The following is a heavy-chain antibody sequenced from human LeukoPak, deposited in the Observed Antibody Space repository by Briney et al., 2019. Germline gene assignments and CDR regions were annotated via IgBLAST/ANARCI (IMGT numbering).Heavy chain of an antibody. CDR3: AKENYGGNSVGY. CDR2: ISGSGGST. D-gene: IGHD4-23*01. J-gene: IGHJ4*02. Sequence: PGGSLRLSCAASGFTFNNYWMHWVRQAPGKGLEWVSAISGSGGSTYYADSVKGRFTISRDNSKNTLYLQMNSLRAEDTAVYYCAKENYGGNSVGYWGQGALVTVSS. V-gene: IGHV3-23*01. CDR1: GFTFNNYW.